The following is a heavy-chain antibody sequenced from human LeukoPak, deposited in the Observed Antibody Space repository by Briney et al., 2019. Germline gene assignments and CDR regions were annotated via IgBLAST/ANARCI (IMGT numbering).Heavy chain of an antibody. CDR1: GFTFGSYA. V-gene: IGHV3-30*04. CDR3: ARERIAAAGTFDP. Sequence: GRSLRLSCAASGFTFGSYAMHWVRQAPGKGLEWVAVISYDGSNKYYADSVKGRFTISRDNSKNTLYLQMNSLRAEDTAVYYCARERIAAAGTFDPWGQGTLVTVSS. CDR2: ISYDGSNK. D-gene: IGHD6-13*01. J-gene: IGHJ5*02.